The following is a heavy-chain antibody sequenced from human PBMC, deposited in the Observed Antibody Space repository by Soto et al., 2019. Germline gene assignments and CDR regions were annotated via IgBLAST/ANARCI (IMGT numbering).Heavy chain of an antibody. D-gene: IGHD3-16*01. J-gene: IGHJ4*02. CDR1: GGSMSSNY. Sequence: LSPTCTVSGGSMSSNYWSWIRQSPDKGLEGLGYVFYGGTDYNPSLGGRVSMSVETSKSQFSLKLTSVTVADTAVYYCASYRGALYFESWGPGILVTVSS. CDR3: ASYRGALYFES. V-gene: IGHV4-59*01. CDR2: VFYGGT.